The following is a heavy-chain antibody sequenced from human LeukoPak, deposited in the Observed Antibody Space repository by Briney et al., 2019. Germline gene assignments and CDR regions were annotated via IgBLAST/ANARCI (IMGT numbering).Heavy chain of an antibody. V-gene: IGHV4-38-2*01. Sequence: PSETLSLTCAVSGYSISSGYYWGWIRQPPGKGLEWIGSIYHSGSTYYNPSLKSRVTISVDTSKNQFSLKLSSVTAADTAVYYCARHGRYCSSTSCYGRLDPWGQGTLVTVSS. CDR1: GYSISSGYY. D-gene: IGHD2-2*01. CDR3: ARHGRYCSSTSCYGRLDP. J-gene: IGHJ5*02. CDR2: IYHSGST.